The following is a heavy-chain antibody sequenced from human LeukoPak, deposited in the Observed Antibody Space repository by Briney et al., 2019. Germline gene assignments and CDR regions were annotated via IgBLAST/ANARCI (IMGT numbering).Heavy chain of an antibody. D-gene: IGHD2-2*01. Sequence: SETLSLTCTVSGGSISSGSYYWSWIRQPAGKGLEWIGRIYTSGSTNYNPSLKSRVTISVDTSKNQFSLKLSSVTAADTAVYHCAREYCSSTSCYFDYWGQGTLVTVSS. CDR1: GGSISSGSYY. V-gene: IGHV4-61*02. J-gene: IGHJ4*02. CDR2: IYTSGST. CDR3: AREYCSSTSCYFDY.